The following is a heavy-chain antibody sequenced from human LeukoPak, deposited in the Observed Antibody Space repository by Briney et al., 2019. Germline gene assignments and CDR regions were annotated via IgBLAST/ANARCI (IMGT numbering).Heavy chain of an antibody. CDR2: INPSGGST. Sequence: ASVKVSCKASGYTFTSYYMHWVRQAPGQGLEWMGIINPSGGSTSYTQKFQGRVTMTRDTSTSTVYMELSSLRSEDTAVYYCARAPKLWFGESQSVDYWGQGTLVTVSS. CDR3: ARAPKLWFGESQSVDY. D-gene: IGHD3-10*01. J-gene: IGHJ4*02. V-gene: IGHV1-46*01. CDR1: GYTFTSYY.